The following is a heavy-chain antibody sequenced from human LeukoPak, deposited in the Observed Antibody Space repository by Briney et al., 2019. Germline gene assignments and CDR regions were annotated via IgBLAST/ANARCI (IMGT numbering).Heavy chain of an antibody. Sequence: PSETLSLTCTVSGGSISSSYWSWIRQPPGKGLEWIGYIYYSGSTNYNPSLKSRVTISVDTSKNQFSLKLSSVTAADTAVYYCARVVLDYYDSSGYPYYFDYWGQGTLVTVSS. D-gene: IGHD3-22*01. CDR3: ARVVLDYYDSSGYPYYFDY. V-gene: IGHV4-59*01. J-gene: IGHJ4*02. CDR2: IYYSGST. CDR1: GGSISSSY.